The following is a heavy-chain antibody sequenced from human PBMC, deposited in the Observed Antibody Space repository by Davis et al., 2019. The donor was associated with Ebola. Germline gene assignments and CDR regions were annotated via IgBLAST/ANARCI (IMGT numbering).Heavy chain of an antibody. CDR2: IYYSGYT. V-gene: IGHV4-39*01. CDR1: GDSISKSNYY. J-gene: IGHJ4*02. D-gene: IGHD6-13*01. CDR3: ASLLFGTSSH. Sequence: GSLRLSCTVSGDSISKSNYYWGWIRQPPGKGLEWIGSIYYSGYTSYNPSLGSRVTMSVDTSKNRFSLKVNSVTAADTAVYYCASLLFGTSSHWGQGALVTVSS.